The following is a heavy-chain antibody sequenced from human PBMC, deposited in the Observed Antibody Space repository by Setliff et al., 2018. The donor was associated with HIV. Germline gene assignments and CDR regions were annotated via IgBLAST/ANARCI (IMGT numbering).Heavy chain of an antibody. J-gene: IGHJ4*02. Sequence: GGSLRLSCGASGFTFSSYGMHWVRQAPDKGLEWVAVIWYDGSNKYYADSVRGRFTISRDNAKKSLYLQMNSLRAEDTAVYYCARGRCSGGSCAMGYYFDYWGQGTLVTVSS. D-gene: IGHD2-15*01. V-gene: IGHV3-33*01. CDR2: IWYDGSNK. CDR1: GFTFSSYG. CDR3: ARGRCSGGSCAMGYYFDY.